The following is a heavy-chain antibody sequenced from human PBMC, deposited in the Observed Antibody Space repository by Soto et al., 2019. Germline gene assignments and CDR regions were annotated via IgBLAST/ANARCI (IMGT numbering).Heavy chain of an antibody. CDR2: ISGSGGST. CDR1: GFTFSSYA. V-gene: IGHV3-23*01. D-gene: IGHD3-3*01. CDR3: AKDPDDFWSGSDPARIFDY. J-gene: IGHJ4*02. Sequence: GGSLRLSCAASGFTFSSYAMSWVRQAPGKGLEWVSAISGSGGSTYYADSVKGRFTISRDNSKNTLYLQMNSLRAEDTAVYYCAKDPDDFWSGSDPARIFDYWGQGTLVTVSS.